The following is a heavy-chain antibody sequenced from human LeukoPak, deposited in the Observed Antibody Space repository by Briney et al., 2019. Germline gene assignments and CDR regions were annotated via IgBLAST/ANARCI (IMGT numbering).Heavy chain of an antibody. Sequence: ASVKVSCKASGYTFTSYDINWVRQATGQGLEWMGWMNPNSGNTGYAQKLQGRVTMTTDTSTSTAYMELRSLRSDDTAVYYCARDLMVGASLADYWGQGTLVTVSS. CDR1: GYTFTSYD. CDR3: ARDLMVGASLADY. J-gene: IGHJ4*02. V-gene: IGHV1-8*01. CDR2: MNPNSGNT. D-gene: IGHD1-26*01.